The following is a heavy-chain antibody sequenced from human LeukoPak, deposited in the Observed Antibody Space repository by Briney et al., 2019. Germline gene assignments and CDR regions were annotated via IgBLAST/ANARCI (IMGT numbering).Heavy chain of an antibody. CDR3: AKDYGGNSGNDY. D-gene: IGHD4-23*01. J-gene: IGHJ4*02. V-gene: IGHV3-23*01. CDR1: GFTLSNFA. Sequence: GGSLRLSCAASGFTLSNFAMTWVRQAPGKGLEWVSTINSGGDTFYTDSVKGRFTISRDNSKNTLYLQMNSLRAEDTAVYYCAKDYGGNSGNDYWGQGTLVTVSS. CDR2: INSGGDT.